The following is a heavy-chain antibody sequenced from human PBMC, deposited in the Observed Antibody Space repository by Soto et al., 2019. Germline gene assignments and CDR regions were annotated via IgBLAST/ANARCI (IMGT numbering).Heavy chain of an antibody. J-gene: IGHJ1*01. D-gene: IGHD6-13*01. Sequence: SETLSLTCTVSGGSISSYYWSWIRQPPGKGLEWIGYIYYSGSTNYNPSLKSRVTISMDTSKNQFSLRLTSVTAADTAVYYCARDTSSTSLRAEYFQFWGQGTQVTVS. CDR1: GGSISSYY. V-gene: IGHV4-59*12. CDR3: ARDTSSTSLRAEYFQF. CDR2: IYYSGST.